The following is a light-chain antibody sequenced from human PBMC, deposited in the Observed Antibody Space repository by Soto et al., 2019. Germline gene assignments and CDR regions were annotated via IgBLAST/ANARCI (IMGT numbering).Light chain of an antibody. V-gene: IGLV2-14*03. Sequence: QSVLTQPASVSGSPGQSITISCTGTISDVGAFNYVSWYQHHPGKAPKLMIYDVNNRPSGVSIRFSGSKSGNTASLTISGLQAEDEADYYCISYTTTSTLYVFGTGTKVTVL. CDR2: DVN. CDR1: ISDVGAFNY. J-gene: IGLJ1*01. CDR3: ISYTTTSTLYV.